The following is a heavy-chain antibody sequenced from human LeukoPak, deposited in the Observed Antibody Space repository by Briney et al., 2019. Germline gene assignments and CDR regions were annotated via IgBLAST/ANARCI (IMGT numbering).Heavy chain of an antibody. Sequence: SETLSLTCSVSGGSISSYYWDWIRQSPGKGLEWIGHTYSSGSASYNPSLKSRVTISVDTSKNQFSLKLSSVTAADTAVYYCARLGYCGSAWCLADYWGQGTLVTVSS. CDR3: ARLGYCGSAWCLADY. CDR2: TYSSGSA. D-gene: IGHD2-2*01. J-gene: IGHJ4*02. CDR1: GGSISSYY. V-gene: IGHV4-59*08.